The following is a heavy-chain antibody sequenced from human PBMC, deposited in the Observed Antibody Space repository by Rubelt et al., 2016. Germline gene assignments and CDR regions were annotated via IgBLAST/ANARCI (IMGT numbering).Heavy chain of an antibody. Sequence: QVQLQESGPGLVNPSETLSLTCTVSGGSMRTYYWSWIRQPPGKGLEWIGDIYYSGSTNYNPSLKSRVTLSVDTSKNQFSLKVCSVTAADTAMYYCARREVSSGWYDYWGQGTLVTVSS. CDR1: GGSMRTYY. D-gene: IGHD6-19*01. J-gene: IGHJ4*02. CDR2: IYYSGST. V-gene: IGHV4-59*08. CDR3: ARREVSSGWYDY.